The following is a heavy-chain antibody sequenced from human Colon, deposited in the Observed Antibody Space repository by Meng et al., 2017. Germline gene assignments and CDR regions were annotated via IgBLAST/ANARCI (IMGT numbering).Heavy chain of an antibody. Sequence: QVQLQESGPGLVKPSGTLSLPCAVSGTSISRSNWWTWVRQAPGKGLEWIGEIYHIGSTNYNPSLKSRVTILVDESKNEFSLKLTSVTAADTAVYYCARENDSGNSYDHWGRGTLVTVSS. CDR2: IYHIGST. CDR1: GTSISRSNW. V-gene: IGHV4-4*02. J-gene: IGHJ4*02. D-gene: IGHD3-10*01. CDR3: ARENDSGNSYDH.